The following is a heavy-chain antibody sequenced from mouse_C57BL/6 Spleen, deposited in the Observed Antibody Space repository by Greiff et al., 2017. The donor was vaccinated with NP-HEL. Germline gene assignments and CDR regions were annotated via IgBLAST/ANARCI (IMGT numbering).Heavy chain of an antibody. CDR1: GYTFTSYW. CDR3: ASTYYYGSSYDYAMDY. V-gene: IGHV1-53*01. Sequence: VQLQQSGTELVKPGASVKLSCKASGYTFTSYWMHWVKQRPGQGLEWIGNINPSNGGTNYNEKFKSKATLTVDKSSSTAYMQLSSLTSEDSAVYYCASTYYYGSSYDYAMDYWGQGTSVTVSS. D-gene: IGHD1-1*01. CDR2: INPSNGGT. J-gene: IGHJ4*01.